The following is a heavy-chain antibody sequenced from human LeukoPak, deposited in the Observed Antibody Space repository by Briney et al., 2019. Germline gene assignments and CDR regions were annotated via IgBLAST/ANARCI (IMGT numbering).Heavy chain of an antibody. J-gene: IGHJ4*02. Sequence: TGGSLRLSCAASGFTFSSYGMHWVRQAPGKGLEWVAVISYDGSNKYYADSVKGRFTISRDNSKNTLYLQMNSLRAEDTAVYYCARGGAYYDFWSGYYNPDYWGQGTLVTVSS. CDR3: ARGGAYYDFWSGYYNPDY. CDR1: GFTFSSYG. V-gene: IGHV3-30*03. CDR2: ISYDGSNK. D-gene: IGHD3-3*01.